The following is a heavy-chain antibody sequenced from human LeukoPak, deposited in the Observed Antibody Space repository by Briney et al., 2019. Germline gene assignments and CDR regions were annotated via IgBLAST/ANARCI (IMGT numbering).Heavy chain of an antibody. CDR2: IKQDGSEK. CDR3: ARDYVRGGIDY. V-gene: IGHV3-7*01. CDR1: GFTFSSHW. Sequence: GGSLRLSCAASGFTFSSHWMSWVRQAPGKGLEWVANIKQDGSEKYYVDSVKGRFTISRDNAKNSLYLQMNSLRAEDTAVYYCARDYVRGGIDYWGQGTLVTVSS. D-gene: IGHD3-10*01. J-gene: IGHJ4*02.